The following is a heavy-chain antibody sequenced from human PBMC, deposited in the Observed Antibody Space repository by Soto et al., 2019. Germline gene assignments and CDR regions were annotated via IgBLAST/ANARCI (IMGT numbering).Heavy chain of an antibody. CDR3: AKEFHSWNYFDY. V-gene: IGHV3-30*18. D-gene: IGHD1-20*01. CDR2: ISYDGSNK. J-gene: IGHJ4*02. Sequence: QVQLVESGGGVVQPGRSLRLSCAASGFTFSSSGMQWVRQAPGKGLEWVAVISYDGSNKFYADSVKGRFTISRDNFRNNLYLQMNSLRAEDTAVYYCAKEFHSWNYFDYWGQGTLVTVSS. CDR1: GFTFSSSG.